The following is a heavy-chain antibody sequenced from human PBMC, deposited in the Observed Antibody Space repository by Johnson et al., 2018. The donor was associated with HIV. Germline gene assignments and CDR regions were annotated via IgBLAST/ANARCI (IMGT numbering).Heavy chain of an antibody. CDR3: ARDHQIKTIFGVVIDNSFDAFDI. J-gene: IGHJ3*02. D-gene: IGHD3-3*01. CDR1: GFTFDDYG. CDR2: INWNGGST. Sequence: VQLLESGGSVVRPGGSLRLCCAASGFTFDDYGMSWVRQAPWKGLEWVSDINWNGGSTGYADSVKGRFTISSDNAKHSLYLQMNSLRAEDTAVYFCARDHQIKTIFGVVIDNSFDAFDIWGQGTVVTVSS. V-gene: IGHV3-20*04.